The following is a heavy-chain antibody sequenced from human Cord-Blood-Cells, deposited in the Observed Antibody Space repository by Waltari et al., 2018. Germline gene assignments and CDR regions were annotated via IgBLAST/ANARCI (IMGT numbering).Heavy chain of an antibody. D-gene: IGHD3-22*01. CDR3: ARPYGSSGYYYTPYAFDI. Sequence: QVQLQQWGAGLLKPSETLSLTCAVYGGSFSGYYWSWIRQPPGKGLEWLGEINHSGSTTYNPSLKSRVTISVDTSKNQFSLKLSSVTAADTAVYYCARPYGSSGYYYTPYAFDIWGQGTMVTVSS. J-gene: IGHJ3*02. CDR1: GGSFSGYY. V-gene: IGHV4-34*01. CDR2: INHSGST.